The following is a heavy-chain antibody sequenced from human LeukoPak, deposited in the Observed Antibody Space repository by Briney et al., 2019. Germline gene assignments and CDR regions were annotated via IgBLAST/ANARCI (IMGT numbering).Heavy chain of an antibody. V-gene: IGHV3-21*01. CDR2: ISSSSSYI. CDR3: AKDHGLWFLRGNYFDY. J-gene: IGHJ4*02. D-gene: IGHD3-10*01. CDR1: GFTFSSYS. Sequence: GGSLRLSCAASGFTFSSYSMNWVRQAPGKGLEWVSSISSSSSYIYYADSVKGRFTISRDNSKNTLYLQMNSLRAEDTAVYYCAKDHGLWFLRGNYFDYWGQGTLVTVSS.